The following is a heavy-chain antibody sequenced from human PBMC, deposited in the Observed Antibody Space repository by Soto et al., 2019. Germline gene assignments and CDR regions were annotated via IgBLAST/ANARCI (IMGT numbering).Heavy chain of an antibody. CDR3: ARRVLGCGTGTNWFDP. D-gene: IGHD1-1*01. V-gene: IGHV4-34*01. J-gene: IGHJ5*02. CDR1: GGSFSGYY. Sequence: SETLSLTCAVYGGSFSGYYWSWIRQPPGKGLEWIGEINHSGSTNYNPSLKSRVTISVDTSKNQFSLKLSSVTAADTAVYYCARRVLGCGTGTNWFDPWGQGIPVTVSS. CDR2: INHSGST.